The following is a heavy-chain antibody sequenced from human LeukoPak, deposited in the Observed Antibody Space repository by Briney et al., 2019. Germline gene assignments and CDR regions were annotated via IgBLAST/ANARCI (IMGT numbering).Heavy chain of an antibody. D-gene: IGHD3-10*01. CDR3: ARYVVFGSGKFYFDY. V-gene: IGHV4-39*01. CDR2: INYGGTT. J-gene: IGHJ4*02. Sequence: TSETLSLTCTVSGGSISSSNYYWSWIRQPPGKELEWIASINYGGTTYHTPSLKSRVTISVDTSRNQFSLRLSSVTAADTAVYLCARYVVFGSGKFYFDYWGQGSLVTVSS. CDR1: GGSISSSNYY.